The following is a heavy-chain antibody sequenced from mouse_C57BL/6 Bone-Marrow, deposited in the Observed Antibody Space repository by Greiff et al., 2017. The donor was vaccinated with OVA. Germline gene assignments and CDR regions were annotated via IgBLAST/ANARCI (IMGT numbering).Heavy chain of an antibody. V-gene: IGHV1-15*01. CDR3: TRYYSNYGDFDN. CDR1: GFTFTDYE. CDR2: IDPETGGT. J-gene: IGHJ2*01. D-gene: IGHD2-5*01. Sequence: QVQLQQSGAELVRPGASVTLSCKASGFTFTDYEMHWVKQTPVHGLEWIGAIDPETGGTAYHQKFKGKATLTADKSSSTPYMELRRLTSEDSADYYCTRYYSNYGDFDNWGQGTTLTVTS.